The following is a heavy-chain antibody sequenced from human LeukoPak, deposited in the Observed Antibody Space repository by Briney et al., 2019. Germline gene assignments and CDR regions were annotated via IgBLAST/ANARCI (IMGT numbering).Heavy chain of an antibody. CDR2: ISNSGDYT. CDR1: GFTFSSYA. V-gene: IGHV3-23*01. D-gene: IGHD2-2*01. CDR3: AKGHCYEDY. Sequence: GGSLRLSCAASGFTFSSYAMSWVRQAPGKGLEWLSAISNSGDYTYYADSVKGRFTISRDNSKNTLYLQMSRLRAEDTAVYYCAKGHCYEDYWGQGVLVTVSS. J-gene: IGHJ4*02.